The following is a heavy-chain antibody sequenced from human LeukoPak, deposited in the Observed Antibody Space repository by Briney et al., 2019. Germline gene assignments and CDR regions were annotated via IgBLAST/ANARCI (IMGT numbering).Heavy chain of an antibody. V-gene: IGHV1-2*02. D-gene: IGHD6-13*01. CDR1: GYTFTGYY. CDR3: ARDRGSSWYVDY. J-gene: IGHJ4*02. Sequence: ASVKVSCKASGYTFTGYYMHWVRQAPGQGLEWMGWINPSSGGTEYAQKFQGRVTMTGDTSISTAYMELSSLRSDDTAVYYCARDRGSSWYVDYWGQGTLVTVSS. CDR2: INPSSGGT.